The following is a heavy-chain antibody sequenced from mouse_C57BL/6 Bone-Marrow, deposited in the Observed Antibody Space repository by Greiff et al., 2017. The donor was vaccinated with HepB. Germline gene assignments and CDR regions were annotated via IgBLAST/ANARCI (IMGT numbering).Heavy chain of an antibody. CDR3: ARGPHYYGSLYYFDY. V-gene: IGHV5-4*03. CDR2: ISDGGSYT. D-gene: IGHD1-1*01. Sequence: EVKLMESGGGLVKPGGSLKLSCAASGFTFSSYAMSWVRQTPEKRLEWVATISDGGSYTYYPDNVKGRFTISRDNAKNNLYLQMSHLKSEDTAMYYCARGPHYYGSLYYFDYWGQGTTLTVSS. J-gene: IGHJ2*01. CDR1: GFTFSSYA.